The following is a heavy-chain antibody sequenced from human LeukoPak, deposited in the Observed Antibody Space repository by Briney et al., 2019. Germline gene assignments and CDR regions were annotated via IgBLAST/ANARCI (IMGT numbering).Heavy chain of an antibody. CDR1: GGTFSSYA. D-gene: IGHD4-17*01. V-gene: IGHV1-69*04. J-gene: IGHJ6*02. Sequence: SVKVSCKASGGTFSSYAISWVRQAPGQGLEWMGRIIPILGIANYAQKFQGRVTITADKSTSTAYMELSSLRSEHTAEYYCARNSTVTIEYYYGMDVWGQGTTVTVSS. CDR3: ARNSTVTIEYYYGMDV. CDR2: IIPILGIA.